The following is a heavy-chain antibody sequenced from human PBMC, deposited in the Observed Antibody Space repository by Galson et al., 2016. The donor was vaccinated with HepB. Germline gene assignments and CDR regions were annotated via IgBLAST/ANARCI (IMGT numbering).Heavy chain of an antibody. CDR3: ARDKAEAGNGNWFDP. CDR1: GLTVSNNY. J-gene: IGHJ5*02. D-gene: IGHD6-13*01. V-gene: IGHV3-53*01. CDR2: IYSSGRT. Sequence: SLRLSCAASGLTVSNNYISWVRQAPGKGLEWVSVIYSSGRTKYAESVKGRFTTSRDNSKNTLFLQMNNLRVDDTAVYYCARDKAEAGNGNWFDPWGQGTQVIVSS.